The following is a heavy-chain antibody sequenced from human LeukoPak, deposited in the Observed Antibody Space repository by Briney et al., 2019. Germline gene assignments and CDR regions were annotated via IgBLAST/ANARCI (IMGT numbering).Heavy chain of an antibody. J-gene: IGHJ4*02. D-gene: IGHD1-7*01. Sequence: PSETLSLTCTVSGVSISSSSYYWGWIRQPPGKGLEWIASISYSGSTYYNPSLKSRVTISVDTFKNQFSLKLSSVTAADTAVYYCARGWNSPIFDYWGQGTLVTVSS. CDR3: ARGWNSPIFDY. CDR1: GVSISSSSYY. CDR2: ISYSGST. V-gene: IGHV4-39*07.